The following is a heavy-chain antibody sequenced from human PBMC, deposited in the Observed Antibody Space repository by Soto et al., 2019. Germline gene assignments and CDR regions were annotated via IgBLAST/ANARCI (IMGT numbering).Heavy chain of an antibody. V-gene: IGHV4-34*01. CDR3: ATRITVFGLLIPPFDP. CDR1: GGSFSGYY. D-gene: IGHD3-3*01. J-gene: IGHJ5*02. Sequence: PSETLSLTCAVYGGSFSGYYWSWIRQPPGKGLEWIGEINHSGSTNYNPSLKSRVTISVDTSKNQFSLKLSSVTASDTAIDYCATRITVFGLLIPPFDPWGQGTQVTVSS. CDR2: INHSGST.